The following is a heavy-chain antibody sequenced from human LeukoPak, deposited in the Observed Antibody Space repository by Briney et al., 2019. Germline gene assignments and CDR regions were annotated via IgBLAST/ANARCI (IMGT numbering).Heavy chain of an antibody. D-gene: IGHD1-26*01. Sequence: SETLSLTCTVSGGSISSYYWSWIRQPPGKGLERIGYIYYSGSTNYNPSLKSRVTISVDTSKNQFSLKLSSVTAADTAVYYCARDSGWEFRYYYMDVWGKGTTVTVSS. J-gene: IGHJ6*03. V-gene: IGHV4-59*01. CDR3: ARDSGWEFRYYYMDV. CDR2: IYYSGST. CDR1: GGSISSYY.